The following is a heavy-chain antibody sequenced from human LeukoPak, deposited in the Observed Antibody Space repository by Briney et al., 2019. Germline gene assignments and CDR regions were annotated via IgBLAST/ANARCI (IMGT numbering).Heavy chain of an antibody. J-gene: IGHJ6*03. CDR2: ISYDGSSE. CDR3: AKGLGPLVRGVVPRTYYMDV. V-gene: IGHV3-30*18. D-gene: IGHD3-10*01. CDR1: GFTFSSYG. Sequence: GGSLRLSCVGSGFTFSSYGIHWVRQLPGKGPEWVAIISYDGSSEFYADSVKGRFRISRDSSKNTVNLQMNSLGVEDTAVYYCAKGLGPLVRGVVPRTYYMDVWGRGTTVTVSS.